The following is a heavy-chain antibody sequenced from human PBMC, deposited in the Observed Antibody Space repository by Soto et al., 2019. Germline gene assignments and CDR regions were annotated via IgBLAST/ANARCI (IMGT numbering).Heavy chain of an antibody. V-gene: IGHV4-59*01. D-gene: IGHD3-16*01. J-gene: IGHJ4*02. CDR1: GGSISSYY. Sequence: SETLSLTCTVSGGSISSYYWSWIRQPPGKGLEWIGYIYYSGSTNYNPSLKSRVTISVDTSKNQFSLKLSSVTAADTAVYYCARGPNYIWGSYSLDYWGQGTLVTVSS. CDR3: ARGPNYIWGSYSLDY. CDR2: IYYSGST.